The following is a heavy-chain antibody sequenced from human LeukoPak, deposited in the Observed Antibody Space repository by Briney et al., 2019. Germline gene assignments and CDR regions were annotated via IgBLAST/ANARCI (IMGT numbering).Heavy chain of an antibody. J-gene: IGHJ3*02. CDR2: LSAGGGST. V-gene: IGHV3-23*01. CDR1: GFSFSSYG. CDR3: AKDVKTVDAFDI. Sequence: GVSLRLSCAASGFSFSSYGMSWVRQAPGKGLEWVSALSAGGGSTYYADSVKGRFTISGDTSKNTLYLQMNSLRAEDTAVYYCAKDVKTVDAFDIWGQGTMVTVSS. D-gene: IGHD2-21*02.